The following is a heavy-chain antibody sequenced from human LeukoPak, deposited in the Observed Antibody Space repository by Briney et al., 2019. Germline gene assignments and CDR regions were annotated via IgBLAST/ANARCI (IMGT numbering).Heavy chain of an antibody. V-gene: IGHV3-23*01. CDR1: GFTFSTYA. CDR3: ATGCVGSPNCQTTGYDH. CDR2: ISDSARNT. Sequence: GGSLRLSCAASGFTFSTYAMNWVRQAPGKGLEWVSGISDSARNTYYSDSVKGRFTISRDNSESTVYLQMNSLTADDTAQYYCATGCVGSPNCQTTGYDHWGQGTLVTVSS. D-gene: IGHD2-2*01. J-gene: IGHJ4*02.